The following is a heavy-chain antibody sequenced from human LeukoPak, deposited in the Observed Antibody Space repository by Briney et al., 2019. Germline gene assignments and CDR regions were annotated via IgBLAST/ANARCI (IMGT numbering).Heavy chain of an antibody. V-gene: IGHV3-7*05. CDR2: IQDDGSGK. CDR3: ATYSGMPRSFLS. CDR1: GFTFSNYW. D-gene: IGHD1-26*01. J-gene: IGHJ5*02. Sequence: GGSLRLFCTASGFTFSNYWKSWVRQAPGKGLEWVANIQDDGSGKYYVDSVRGRLTISRDNAAKTLYLQMNSLRAEDTAVYYCATYSGMPRSFLSWGQGTLVTVSS.